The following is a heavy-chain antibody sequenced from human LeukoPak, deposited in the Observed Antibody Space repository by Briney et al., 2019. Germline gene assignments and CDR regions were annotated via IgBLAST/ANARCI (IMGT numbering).Heavy chain of an antibody. CDR2: ITSSISYI. Sequence: GGSLRLSCAASGFTFSTYSMNWVRQAPGKGLEWVSSITSSISYIYYTDSAKGRFTISRDNAKNSLYLQMNSLRAEDTAVYYCAELGITMIGGVWGKGTTVTISS. CDR1: GFTFSTYS. CDR3: AELGITMIGGV. V-gene: IGHV3-21*01. D-gene: IGHD3-10*02. J-gene: IGHJ6*04.